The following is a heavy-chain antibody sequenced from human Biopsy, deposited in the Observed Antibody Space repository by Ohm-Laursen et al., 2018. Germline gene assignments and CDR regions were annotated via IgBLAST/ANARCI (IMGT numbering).Heavy chain of an antibody. Sequence: PSETLSLTYTVSGGSFTGHYWSWIRQPPGKGLEWIGHISYTGYTSYNASLKSRVTISVDTSRNHSSLRLSSLTAADTAVYYCARGSNDFGGLYFPRWGQGTLLTVSS. CDR2: ISYTGYT. CDR3: ARGSNDFGGLYFPR. D-gene: IGHD4-23*01. J-gene: IGHJ4*02. CDR1: GGSFTGHY. V-gene: IGHV4-59*11.